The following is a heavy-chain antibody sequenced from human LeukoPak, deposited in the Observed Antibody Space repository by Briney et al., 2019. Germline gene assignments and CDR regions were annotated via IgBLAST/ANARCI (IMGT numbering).Heavy chain of an antibody. D-gene: IGHD4-11*01. V-gene: IGHV3-23*01. Sequence: GGSLRLSCAASGFTFSCYWISWVRQAPGKGLEWVSVVSGSGDNTNYADSVKGRFTISRDNSKNTLFLQMNSLRTEDTAVYFCARWGNDYSQFDSWGQGTLVTVS. CDR2: VSGSGDNT. CDR1: GFTFSCYW. J-gene: IGHJ4*02. CDR3: ARWGNDYSQFDS.